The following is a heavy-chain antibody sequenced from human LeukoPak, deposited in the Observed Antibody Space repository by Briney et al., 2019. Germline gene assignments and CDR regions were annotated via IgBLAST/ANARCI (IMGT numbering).Heavy chain of an antibody. CDR3: ARRRFDSSGYTDY. CDR1: GFTFSFSNYW. D-gene: IGHD3-22*01. CDR2: IKQDGSEK. V-gene: IGHV3-7*01. Sequence: GGSLRLSCAASGFTFSFSNYWMSWVRQAPGKGLEWVANIKQDGSEKYYVGSVKGRFTISRDNAKNSLYLQMNSLRAEDTAVYYCARRRFDSSGYTDYWGQGTLVTVSS. J-gene: IGHJ4*02.